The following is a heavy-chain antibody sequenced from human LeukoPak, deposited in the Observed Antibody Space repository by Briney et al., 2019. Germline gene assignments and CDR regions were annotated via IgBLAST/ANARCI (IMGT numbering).Heavy chain of an antibody. CDR2: IKQDGSEK. CDR1: GFTFSAYA. J-gene: IGHJ1*01. CDR3: ARGEYYYDGGY. D-gene: IGHD3-22*01. Sequence: GGSLRLSCEASGFTFSAYAMTWLRQAPGKGLEWVANIKQDGSEKYYVDSVKGRFTISRDNAKNSLYLQMNSLRVEDTAVYYCARGEYYYDGGYWGQGTLVTVSS. V-gene: IGHV3-7*04.